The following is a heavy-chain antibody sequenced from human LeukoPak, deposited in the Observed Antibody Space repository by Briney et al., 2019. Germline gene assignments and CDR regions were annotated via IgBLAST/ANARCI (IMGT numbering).Heavy chain of an antibody. Sequence: GGSLRLPCAASGLTVRNNYMSWVRQAPGKGLEWVSVVYSDGSTYYEDSVKGRFTISRDTSKNTLSLQMNSLRAEDTAVYYCARVGGFLGYCSGGSCYYPTGFDYWGQGTLVTVSS. J-gene: IGHJ4*02. CDR1: GLTVRNNY. CDR2: VYSDGST. V-gene: IGHV3-53*01. D-gene: IGHD2-15*01. CDR3: ARVGGFLGYCSGGSCYYPTGFDY.